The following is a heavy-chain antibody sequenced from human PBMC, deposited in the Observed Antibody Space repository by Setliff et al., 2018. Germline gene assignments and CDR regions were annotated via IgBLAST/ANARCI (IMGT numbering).Heavy chain of an antibody. D-gene: IGHD2-21*01. CDR2: IIPKFGAS. CDR3: AKDKGGNPDCDS. V-gene: IGHV1-69*06. J-gene: IGHJ4*02. CDR1: GGIFINYG. Sequence: PSVKVPCKVSGGIFINYGINWVRQAPGQGLEWMGRIIPKFGASAYSYKFRDRVTITADTSASTADLELSSLTSDDTAVEYCAKDKGGNPDCDSWGQGTQVTDSS.